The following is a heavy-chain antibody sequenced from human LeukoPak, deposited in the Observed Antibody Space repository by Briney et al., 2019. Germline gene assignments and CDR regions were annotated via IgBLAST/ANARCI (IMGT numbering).Heavy chain of an antibody. CDR2: INPNSGGT. CDR3: ATYCSGGSCNVGY. D-gene: IGHD2-15*01. V-gene: IGHV1-2*02. CDR1: GYTFTGYY. J-gene: IGHJ4*02. Sequence: EASVKVSCKASGYTFTGYYMHWVRQAPGQGLEWMGWINPNSGGTNYAQKLQGRVTMTRDTSISTAYMELSRLRSDDTAVYYCATYCSGGSCNVGYWGQGTLVTVSS.